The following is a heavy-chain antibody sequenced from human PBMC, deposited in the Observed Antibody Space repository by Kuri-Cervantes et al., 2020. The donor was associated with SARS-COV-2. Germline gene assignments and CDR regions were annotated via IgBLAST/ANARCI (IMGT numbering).Heavy chain of an antibody. CDR3: ARDQTYYNFWSGRGFFDD. J-gene: IGHJ5*02. D-gene: IGHD3-3*01. Sequence: GGSLRLSCAGSGFTFDEYAMSWVRQAPGKGLVWVCGINGNGDSSAYADAVEGRFTVFRDNAKNSLYLQMNSLRVEDTGLYYCARDQTYYNFWSGRGFFDDWGQGTLVTVSS. CDR1: GFTFDEYA. V-gene: IGHV3-20*04. CDR2: INGNGDSS.